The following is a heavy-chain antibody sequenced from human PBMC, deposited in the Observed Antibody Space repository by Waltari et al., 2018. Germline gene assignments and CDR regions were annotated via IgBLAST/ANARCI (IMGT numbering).Heavy chain of an antibody. CDR2: IIPIFGTA. D-gene: IGHD6-13*01. CDR3: AREGAAAGKYYFNY. J-gene: IGHJ4*02. Sequence: QVQLVQSGAEVKKPGSSVKVSCKASGGTFSSYALSWVRQAPGQGLEWMGGIIPIFGTANYAQKFQGRVTITADESTSTAYMELSSLRSEDTAVYYCAREGAAAGKYYFNYWGQGTLVTVSS. CDR1: GGTFSSYA. V-gene: IGHV1-69*12.